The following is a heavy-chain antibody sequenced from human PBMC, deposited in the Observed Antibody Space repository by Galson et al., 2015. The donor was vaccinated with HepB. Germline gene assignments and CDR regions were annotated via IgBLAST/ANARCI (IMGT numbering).Heavy chain of an antibody. D-gene: IGHD6-13*01. Sequence: SVKVSCKASGYTYTDYYIYWVRQAPGQGLEWMGRINPNSGATNYAQKFQGGVTMTRDTSISTAYMELSRLRSDDTAVYYCAIYHPSLVPWFDPWGQGTLATVSS. CDR3: AIYHPSLVPWFDP. V-gene: IGHV1-2*06. CDR1: GYTYTDYY. J-gene: IGHJ5*02. CDR2: INPNSGAT.